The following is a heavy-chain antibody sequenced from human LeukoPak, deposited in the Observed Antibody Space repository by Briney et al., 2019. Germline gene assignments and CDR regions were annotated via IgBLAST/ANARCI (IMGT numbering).Heavy chain of an antibody. Sequence: SETLSLTCTVSGGSISSGSYYWSWIRQPAGKGLEWLGRIYTSGSTNYNPSLKSRVTISVDTSRNQFSLKLSSVTAADTAVYYWASGEPNWFDPWGQGTLVTASS. D-gene: IGHD3-10*01. CDR1: GGSISSGSYY. J-gene: IGHJ5*02. V-gene: IGHV4-61*02. CDR2: IYTSGST. CDR3: ASGEPNWFDP.